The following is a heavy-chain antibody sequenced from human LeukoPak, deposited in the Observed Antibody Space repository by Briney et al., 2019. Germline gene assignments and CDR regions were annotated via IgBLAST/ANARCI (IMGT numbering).Heavy chain of an antibody. V-gene: IGHV3-48*01. D-gene: IGHD4-17*01. CDR2: ISSSSSTI. CDR3: ARDLGGDYYYYYYMDV. CDR1: GFTFSSYE. J-gene: IGHJ6*03. Sequence: GGSLRLSCAASGFTFSSYEMNWVRQAPGKGLEWVSYISSSSSTIYYADSVKGRFTISRDNAKNSLYLQMNSLRAEDTAVYYCARDLGGDYYYYYYMDVWGKGTTVTVSS.